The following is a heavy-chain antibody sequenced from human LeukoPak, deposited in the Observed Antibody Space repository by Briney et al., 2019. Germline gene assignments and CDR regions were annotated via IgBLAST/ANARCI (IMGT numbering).Heavy chain of an antibody. CDR1: GFTFNNYA. J-gene: IGHJ4*02. CDR3: AKDSGMNKPFDN. Sequence: GGSLRLSCAASGFTFNNYAMSWVRQAPGKGLEWVSSISSSGGTTYYADSVKGRFTISRENSKDTLYLQVNSLRADDTAIYYCAKDSGMNKPFDNWGQGTLVTVSS. V-gene: IGHV3-23*01. D-gene: IGHD1/OR15-1a*01. CDR2: ISSSGGTT.